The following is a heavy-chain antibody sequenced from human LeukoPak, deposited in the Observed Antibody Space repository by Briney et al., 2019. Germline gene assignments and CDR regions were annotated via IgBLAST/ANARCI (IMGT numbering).Heavy chain of an antibody. CDR3: ARATYSSGDY. J-gene: IGHJ4*02. D-gene: IGHD6-19*01. CDR1: GFTFSSYS. V-gene: IGHV3-48*04. CDR2: ISSSSSTI. Sequence: GGSLRLSCAASGFTFSSYSMNWVRQAPGKELEWVSYISSSSSTIYYADSVKGRFTISRDNAKNSLYLQMNSLRAEDTAVYYCARATYSSGDYWGQGTLVTVSS.